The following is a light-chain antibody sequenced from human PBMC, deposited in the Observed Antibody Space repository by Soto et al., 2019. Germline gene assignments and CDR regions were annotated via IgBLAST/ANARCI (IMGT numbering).Light chain of an antibody. CDR3: QQYGSSPRT. V-gene: IGKV3-20*01. CDR2: GAS. Sequence: EIVLTQSPGTLSLAPGERATLSHRASQTVSTNYLAWYQQTNGQAPRLLIYGASKRDTGIPDRFSGSGSGTDFTLTVSRLEPEDFAVYCCQQYGSSPRTFGQGTKVDIK. CDR1: QTVSTNY. J-gene: IGKJ1*01.